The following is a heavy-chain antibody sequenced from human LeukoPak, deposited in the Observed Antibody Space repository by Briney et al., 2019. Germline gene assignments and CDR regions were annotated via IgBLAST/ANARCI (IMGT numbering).Heavy chain of an antibody. V-gene: IGHV1-2*02. CDR1: GYTFTGYY. D-gene: IGHD6-19*01. J-gene: IGHJ4*02. CDR2: VNPNSGGT. Sequence: ASVKVSCKASGYTFTGYYIHWVRQAPGQGLEWMGWVNPNSGGTNYAQKFQGRVTMTRDTSISTAYMELSRLTSDDTAVYYCARESRGSDYDSWGQGTLVTVSS. CDR3: ARESRGSDYDS.